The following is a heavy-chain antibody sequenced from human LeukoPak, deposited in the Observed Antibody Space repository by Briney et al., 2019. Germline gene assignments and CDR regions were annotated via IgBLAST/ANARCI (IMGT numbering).Heavy chain of an antibody. V-gene: IGHV3-7*01. J-gene: IGHJ4*02. CDR1: RFTFGSSW. CDR3: ARDQGYRYGSTYRSTVFDY. CDR2: IKEDGTEK. D-gene: IGHD5-18*01. Sequence: GGSLRLSCAASRFTFGSSWMSWVRQAPGKGLEWVANIKEDGTEKYYVDSVKGRFTISRDNAKNSLDLQMNSLRADDTAVYYCARDQGYRYGSTYRSTVFDYWGQGTLVTVSS.